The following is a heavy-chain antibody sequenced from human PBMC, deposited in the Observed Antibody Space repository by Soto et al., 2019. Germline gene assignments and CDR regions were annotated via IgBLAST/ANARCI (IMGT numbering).Heavy chain of an antibody. CDR3: ARRMVRGVTAQYYYYGMDV. D-gene: IGHD3-10*01. J-gene: IGHJ6*02. Sequence: ASETLSLTCTVSGGSISSGGYYWSWIRQHPGKGLEWIGYIYYSGSTYYNPSLKSRVTISVDTSKNQFSLKLSSVTAADTAVYYCARRMVRGVTAQYYYYGMDVWGQGTTVTVSS. CDR2: IYYSGST. CDR1: GGSISSGGYY. V-gene: IGHV4-31*03.